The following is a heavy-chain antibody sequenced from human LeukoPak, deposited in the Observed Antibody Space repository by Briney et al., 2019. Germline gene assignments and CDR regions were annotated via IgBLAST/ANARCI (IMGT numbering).Heavy chain of an antibody. CDR2: ISGGTT. CDR1: RFTFGDYL. Sequence: PGGSLRLSCTASRFTFGDYLMSWFRQAPGKGLEWIGFISGGTTEYAASVKGRFTISRDDSTSIANLQMNSLTTEDTAVYYCSRGSGWLSVYWGQGTLVTVSS. J-gene: IGHJ4*02. CDR3: SRGSGWLSVY. V-gene: IGHV3-49*03. D-gene: IGHD6-19*01.